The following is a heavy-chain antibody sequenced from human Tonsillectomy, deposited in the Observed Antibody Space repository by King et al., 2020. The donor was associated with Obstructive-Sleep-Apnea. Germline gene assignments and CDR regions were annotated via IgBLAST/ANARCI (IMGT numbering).Heavy chain of an antibody. V-gene: IGHV4-34*01. CDR3: ARVPHYYGTGSYPDY. CDR1: GGSFSGYY. Sequence: VQLQQWGAGLLKPSETLSLTCAVYGGSFSGYYWSWIRQPPGKGLEWIGEINHSGSTNYNPSLKSRVTISVDTSKNQFSLKLSSVTAADTAVYSCARVPHYYGTGSYPDYWGQGTLVTVSS. D-gene: IGHD3-10*01. J-gene: IGHJ4*02. CDR2: INHSGST.